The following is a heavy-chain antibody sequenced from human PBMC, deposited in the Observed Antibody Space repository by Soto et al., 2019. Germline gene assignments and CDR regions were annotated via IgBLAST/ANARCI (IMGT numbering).Heavy chain of an antibody. Sequence: SETLSLTCTVSGGSISSYYWSCIRQPPGKGLEWIGYIYYSGSTNYNPSLKSRVTISVDTSKNQFSLKLRSVTAADTAVYYCARVSGGDYGRPLEYWGQGTMVTVSS. D-gene: IGHD4-17*01. V-gene: IGHV4-59*01. CDR2: IYYSGST. CDR3: ARVSGGDYGRPLEY. CDR1: GGSISSYY. J-gene: IGHJ4*02.